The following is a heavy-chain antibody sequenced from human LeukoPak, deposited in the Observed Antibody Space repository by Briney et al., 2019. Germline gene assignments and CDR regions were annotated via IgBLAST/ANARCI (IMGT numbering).Heavy chain of an antibody. V-gene: IGHV3-7*01. CDR2: INPDGSEK. CDR1: GSSFGSSW. D-gene: IGHD5-18*01. J-gene: IGHJ4*02. Sequence: PGGSLRLSCAASGSSFGSSWMDWVRQAPGKGLEWVASINPDGSEKYSVDSVEGRFTISRDNAKNLLYLQVNSLRVEDTAFYYCARDLAYSRLDYWGQGMLVTVSS. CDR3: ARDLAYSRLDY.